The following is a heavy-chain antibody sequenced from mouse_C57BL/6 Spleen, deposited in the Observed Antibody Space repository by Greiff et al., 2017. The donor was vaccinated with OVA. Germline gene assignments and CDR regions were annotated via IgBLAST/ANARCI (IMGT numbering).Heavy chain of an antibody. CDR3: ARSSTTRAMDY. D-gene: IGHD1-1*01. Sequence: QVQLQQSGPELVKPGASVKISCKASGYAFSSSWMNWVKQRPGKGLEWIGRIYPGDGDTNYNGKFKGKATLTADKSSSTAYMQLSSLTSEGSAVYFCARSSTTRAMDYWGQGTSVTVSS. J-gene: IGHJ4*01. CDR2: IYPGDGDT. V-gene: IGHV1-82*01. CDR1: GYAFSSSW.